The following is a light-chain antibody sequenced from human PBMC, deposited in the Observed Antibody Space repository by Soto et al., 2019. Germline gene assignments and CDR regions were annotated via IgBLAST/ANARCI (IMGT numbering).Light chain of an antibody. CDR1: NSNIGAGYD. Sequence: QSVRTQPPSVSGAPGQRVTISCTGSNSNIGAGYDVHWYQQLPGTAPKLLIYGNSNRPSGVPDRFSGSKSGTSASLTINGLQAEDEADYYCQSYGDSLSGYVFGTGTKVTVL. CDR3: QSYGDSLSGYV. CDR2: GNS. V-gene: IGLV1-40*01. J-gene: IGLJ1*01.